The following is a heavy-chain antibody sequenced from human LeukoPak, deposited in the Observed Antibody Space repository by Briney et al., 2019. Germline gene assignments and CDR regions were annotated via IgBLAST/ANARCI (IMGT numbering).Heavy chain of an antibody. D-gene: IGHD3-10*01. Sequence: SETLSLTCAVDGYSISSGYYWGWIRQPPGKGLEWIGSVYHDGGTYYNSSLKSRVILSVDTSKNQFALKMTSVTAADTAVYYCARIWRGVISPIDYWGQGTLVVVSS. CDR2: VYHDGGT. CDR3: ARIWRGVISPIDY. V-gene: IGHV4-38-2*01. CDR1: GYSISSGYY. J-gene: IGHJ4*02.